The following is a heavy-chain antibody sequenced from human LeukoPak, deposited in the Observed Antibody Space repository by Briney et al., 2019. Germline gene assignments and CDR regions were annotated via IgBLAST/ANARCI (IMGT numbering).Heavy chain of an antibody. Sequence: KPSETLSLTCAVYGGSFSGYYWSWIRQPPGKGLEWIGEINHSGSTNYNPSLKSRVTISVDRSKNQFSLKLTSVTAADTAVYYCARTASYGTTDYWGQGTLVTVSS. V-gene: IGHV4-34*01. CDR2: INHSGST. CDR1: GGSFSGYY. J-gene: IGHJ4*02. CDR3: ARTASYGTTDY. D-gene: IGHD4-17*01.